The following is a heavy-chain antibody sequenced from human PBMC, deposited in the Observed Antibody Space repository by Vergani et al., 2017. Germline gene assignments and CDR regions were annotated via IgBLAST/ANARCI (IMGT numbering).Heavy chain of an antibody. CDR1: GYTFTGYY. CDR2: INPNSGGT. D-gene: IGHD2-2*01. V-gene: IGHV1-2*02. Sequence: QVQLVQSGAEVKKPGASVKVSCKASGYTFTGYYMHWVRQAPGQGLEWMGWINPNSGGTNYAQKFQGSVTMTRDTSISTAYMVLSRLRSDDTAVDYCARDILNIVVVPAANILGLDYWGQGTLVTVSS. CDR3: ARDILNIVVVPAANILGLDY. J-gene: IGHJ4*02.